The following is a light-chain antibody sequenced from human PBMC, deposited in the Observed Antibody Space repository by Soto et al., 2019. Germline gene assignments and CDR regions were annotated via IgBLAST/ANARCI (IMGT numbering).Light chain of an antibody. V-gene: IGLV3-21*04. CDR1: NIAGKS. CDR2: YDS. CDR3: QVWDSRGDRYV. Sequence: SYELTQPPSVSVAPGQTARITCEENNIAGKSVHWFQQRPGQAPVLVMSYDSDRATGIPERFSGSNSGNTATLTITGVDAGDEADYYCQVWDSRGDRYVFGAGTKVTVL. J-gene: IGLJ1*01.